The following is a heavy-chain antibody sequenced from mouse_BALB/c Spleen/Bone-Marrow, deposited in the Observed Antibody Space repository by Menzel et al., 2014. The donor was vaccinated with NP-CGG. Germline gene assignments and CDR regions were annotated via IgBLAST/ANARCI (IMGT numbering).Heavy chain of an antibody. CDR3: ARHAYYDQTEVSFVY. J-gene: IGHJ3*01. CDR2: ISGGGSYT. CDR1: GFTFSNYG. V-gene: IGHV5-9-2*01. D-gene: IGHD2-4*01. Sequence: EVMLVESGRGLVKSGGSLKLSCAASGFTFSNYGMSRVRQTPEKRLEWVATISGGGSYTFYSDSVKGRFTISRDNAKNNLYLQLSSLRSEDTALYYCARHAYYDQTEVSFVYWGQGTLVTVSA.